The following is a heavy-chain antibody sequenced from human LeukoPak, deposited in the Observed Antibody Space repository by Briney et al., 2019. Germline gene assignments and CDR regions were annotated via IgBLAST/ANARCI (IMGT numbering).Heavy chain of an antibody. J-gene: IGHJ4*02. CDR3: AREAGYGDYVLSYFDY. CDR1: GGTFSSYA. V-gene: IGHV1-69*13. CDR2: IIPIFGTA. Sequence: SVKVSCKASGGTFSSYAISWVRQAPGRGLEWMGGIIPIFGTANYAQKFQGRVTITADESTSTAYMELSSLRSEDTAVYYCAREAGYGDYVLSYFDYWGQGTLVTVSS. D-gene: IGHD4-17*01.